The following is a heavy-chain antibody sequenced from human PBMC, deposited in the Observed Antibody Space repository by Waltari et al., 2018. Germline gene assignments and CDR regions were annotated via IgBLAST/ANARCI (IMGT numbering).Heavy chain of an antibody. CDR2: INPNSGGT. CDR3: AKDESAGSGWNDAFDI. V-gene: IGHV1-2*06. J-gene: IGHJ3*02. D-gene: IGHD6-19*01. Sequence: QVQLVQSGAEVKKPGASVKVSCKASGYTFTGYYMHWVRQAPGQGLEWMGRINPNSGGTNYAQKFQGRVTMTRDTSISTAYMELNSLRAEDTAVYYCAKDESAGSGWNDAFDIWGQGTMVTVSS. CDR1: GYTFTGYY.